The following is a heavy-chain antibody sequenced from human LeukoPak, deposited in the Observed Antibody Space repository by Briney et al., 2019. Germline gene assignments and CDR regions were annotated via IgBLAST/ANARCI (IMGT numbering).Heavy chain of an antibody. Sequence: GGSLRLSCAASGFTFSSFWMSWVRQAPGKGLEWVANIRKDGSLQYYVDSVEGRFTISRDNAKNSLYLQMNTLRADDTAVYYCTGVSGGYDMSDYWGQGTLVTVSS. J-gene: IGHJ4*02. CDR3: TGVSGGYDMSDY. V-gene: IGHV3-7*03. D-gene: IGHD3-9*01. CDR1: GFTFSSFW. CDR2: IRKDGSLQ.